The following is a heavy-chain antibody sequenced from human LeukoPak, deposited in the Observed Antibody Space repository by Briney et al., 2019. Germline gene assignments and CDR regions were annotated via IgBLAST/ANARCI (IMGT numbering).Heavy chain of an antibody. J-gene: IGHJ4*02. V-gene: IGHV1-69*04. D-gene: IGHD6-13*01. CDR3: AAGGEQQPEGY. CDR1: GGTFSSYA. Sequence: SVKVSCKASGGTFSSYAISWVRQAPGQALEWMGRIITILGIANYAQKFQGRVTITADKSTSTAYMELSSLRSEDTAVYYCAAGGEQQPEGYWGQGTLVTVSS. CDR2: IITILGIA.